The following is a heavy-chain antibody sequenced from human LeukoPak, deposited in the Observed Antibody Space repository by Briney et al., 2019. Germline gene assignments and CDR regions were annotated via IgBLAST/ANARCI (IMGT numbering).Heavy chain of an antibody. CDR3: ARGYRRVVVPAAYYYYYYGMDV. D-gene: IGHD2-2*01. Sequence: SETLSLTCAVYGGSFSGYYWSWIRQSPEKGLEWIGEINHSGSTNYNPSLKSRVTISVDTSKNQFSLKLSSVTAADTAVYYCARGYRRVVVPAAYYYYYYGMDVWGQGTTATVSS. CDR1: GGSFSGYY. V-gene: IGHV4-34*01. CDR2: INHSGST. J-gene: IGHJ6*02.